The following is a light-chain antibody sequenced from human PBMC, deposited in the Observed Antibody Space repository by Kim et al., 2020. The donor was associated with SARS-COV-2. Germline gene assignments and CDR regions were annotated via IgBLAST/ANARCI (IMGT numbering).Light chain of an antibody. V-gene: IGKV3-20*01. Sequence: APGEIATLSCRSSQSFSSSYLAWYQQTPGQAPRLLIYGASSRATGIPDRFSGSGSGTDFTLTISRLEPEDFAVYYCQQYGSSPWTFGQGTKVDIK. J-gene: IGKJ1*01. CDR3: QQYGSSPWT. CDR1: QSFSSSY. CDR2: GAS.